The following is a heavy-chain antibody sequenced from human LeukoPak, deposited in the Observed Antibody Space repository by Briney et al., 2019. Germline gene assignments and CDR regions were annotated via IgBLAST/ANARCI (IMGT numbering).Heavy chain of an antibody. V-gene: IGHV3-23*01. J-gene: IGHJ4*02. Sequence: RPGGSLRLSCVVSGFTFKNYAMSWVRQAPGKGLECVSSIRDSGTGTDYADSVKGRFTVSRDNSKNTLYLHMNTLSAEDTAVYYCAKWAYYDFWSGHYKSHFDSWGQGTLVTVSP. CDR3: AKWAYYDFWSGHYKSHFDS. D-gene: IGHD3-3*01. CDR2: IRDSGTGT. CDR1: GFTFKNYA.